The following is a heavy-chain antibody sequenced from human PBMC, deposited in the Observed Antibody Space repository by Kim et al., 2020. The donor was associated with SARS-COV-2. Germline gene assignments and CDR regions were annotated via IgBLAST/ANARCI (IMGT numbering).Heavy chain of an antibody. CDR3: AREVQHSNSFDY. Sequence: ASVKVSCKPSGLTLTDYYMHWVRQAPGQGLEWIGWINLDSAGTNYAPKFQGRVTVTRDTSINTAYMELTRLTSDDTAVYYCAREVQHSNSFDYWGQGTLVTVSS. D-gene: IGHD2-21*01. V-gene: IGHV1-2*02. CDR2: INLDSAGT. CDR1: GLTLTDYY. J-gene: IGHJ4*02.